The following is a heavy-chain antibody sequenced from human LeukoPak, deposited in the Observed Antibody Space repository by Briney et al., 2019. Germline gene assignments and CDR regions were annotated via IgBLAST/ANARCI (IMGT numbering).Heavy chain of an antibody. CDR2: IYYTGTT. CDR3: AGAPNQHYFDY. J-gene: IGHJ4*02. CDR1: GFTFSSYW. Sequence: GSLRLSCAASGFTFSSYWMSWIRQPPGKGLEYIGHIYYTGTTDYNPSLKSRDTMSVDTSKSQFSLRLISVTASDTAVYFCAGAPNQHYFDYWGQGTLVAVSS. V-gene: IGHV4-59*01.